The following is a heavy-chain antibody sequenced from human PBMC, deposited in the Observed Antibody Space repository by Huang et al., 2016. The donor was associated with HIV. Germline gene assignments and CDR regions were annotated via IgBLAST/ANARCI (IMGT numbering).Heavy chain of an antibody. CDR3: ARSSDGGRNDY. CDR2: ISAYNGDT. Sequence: QVQLVQSGAEVKKPGASVKVSCKASAYTFINYGIRWGRQAPGQGLEWMGWISAYNGDTNYAQRLQGRVTMNTDTSTSTAYMELRSLRSDDTAVYYCARSSDGGRNDYWGQGTLVTVSS. CDR1: AYTFINYG. D-gene: IGHD3-10*01. J-gene: IGHJ4*02. V-gene: IGHV1-18*01.